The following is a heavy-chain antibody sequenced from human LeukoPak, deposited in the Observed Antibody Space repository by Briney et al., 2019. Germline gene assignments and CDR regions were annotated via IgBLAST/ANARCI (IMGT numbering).Heavy chain of an antibody. CDR1: GGSISSYY. Sequence: SETLSLTCTVSGGSISSYYWSWIRQPPGKGLEWIGYIYYSGSTNYNPSLKSRVTISVDTSKNQFSLKLSSVTAADTAVYYCARGHYYGSGSYYRIARPSYNWFDPWGQGTLVTVSS. CDR3: ARGHYYGSGSYYRIARPSYNWFDP. CDR2: IYYSGST. J-gene: IGHJ5*02. V-gene: IGHV4-59*12. D-gene: IGHD3-10*01.